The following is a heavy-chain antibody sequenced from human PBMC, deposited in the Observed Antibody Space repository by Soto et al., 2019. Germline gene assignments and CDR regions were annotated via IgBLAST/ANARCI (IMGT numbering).Heavy chain of an antibody. V-gene: IGHV1-18*01. J-gene: IGHJ3*01. CDR3: ARISARRNDFDV. Sequence: QVQLVQSGAEVKNPGASVQVSCQASNYLFGAFGISWVRQAPGQGLEGMGWITPYNGNTHYAEKFQDRVTMTADKSTTTAYMEVRRLTSDDTAVYFCARISARRNDFDVWGQGTVVTVSS. CDR1: NYLFGAFG. CDR2: ITPYNGNT.